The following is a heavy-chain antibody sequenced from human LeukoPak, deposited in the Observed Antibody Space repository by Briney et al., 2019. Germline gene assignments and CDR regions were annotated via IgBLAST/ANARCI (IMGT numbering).Heavy chain of an antibody. CDR1: GYTFTGYY. D-gene: IGHD2-2*01. V-gene: IGHV1-2*02. Sequence: ASVTVSCKASGYTFTGYYMHWVRQAPGQGLEWMGWINPNSGGTNFAQKFQGRVTMTRDTSISTAYMELSRLRSDDTAVYYCARGQTSYAWFDPWGQGTLVTVSS. J-gene: IGHJ5*02. CDR3: ARGQTSYAWFDP. CDR2: INPNSGGT.